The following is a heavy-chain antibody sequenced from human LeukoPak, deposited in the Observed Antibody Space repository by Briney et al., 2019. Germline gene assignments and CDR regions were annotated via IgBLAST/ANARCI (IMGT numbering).Heavy chain of an antibody. Sequence: TPSETLSLTCTVSGGSISSYYWSWIRQPPGKGLEWIGHIYYSGSTNYNPSLKSRLTISIDTSKNQFSLKLSSVTAADTAVYYCARGGYPRYCSSTSCYKGYYYYGMDVWGQGTTVTVSS. CDR3: ARGGYPRYCSSTSCYKGYYYYGMDV. J-gene: IGHJ6*02. CDR2: IYYSGST. CDR1: GGSISSYY. V-gene: IGHV4-59*12. D-gene: IGHD2-2*02.